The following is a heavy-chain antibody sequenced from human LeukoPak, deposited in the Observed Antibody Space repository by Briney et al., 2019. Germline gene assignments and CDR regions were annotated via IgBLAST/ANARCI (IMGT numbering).Heavy chain of an antibody. CDR1: GYTFTCYY. D-gene: IGHD6-13*01. Sequence: ASVKVSCKASGYTFTCYYMHWVRQAPGQGLEWMGWINPNSGGTNYAQKFQGRVTMTRDTSISTAYMELSRLRSDDTDVYYCARFIAAADFRFDYWGQGTLVTVSS. V-gene: IGHV1-2*02. CDR3: ARFIAAADFRFDY. CDR2: INPNSGGT. J-gene: IGHJ4*02.